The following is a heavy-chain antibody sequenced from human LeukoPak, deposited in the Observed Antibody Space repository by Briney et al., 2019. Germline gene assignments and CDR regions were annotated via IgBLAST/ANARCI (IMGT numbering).Heavy chain of an antibody. V-gene: IGHV4-59*01. CDR3: ARRYGSGSSGTFDY. D-gene: IGHD3-10*01. CDR2: IYYSGST. Sequence: PSETLSLTCTVSGGSISSYYWRWIRQPPGKGLEWIGYIYYSGSTNYNPSLKSRVTISVDTSKNQFSLKLSSVTAADTAVYYCARRYGSGSSGTFDYWGQGTLVTVSS. J-gene: IGHJ4*02. CDR1: GGSISSYY.